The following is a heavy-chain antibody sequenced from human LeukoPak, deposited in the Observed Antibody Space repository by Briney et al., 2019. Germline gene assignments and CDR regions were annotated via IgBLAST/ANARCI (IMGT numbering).Heavy chain of an antibody. CDR2: IIPIFGTA. Sequence: SVKVSCKASGGTFSSYAISWVRQAPGQGLEWMGGIIPIFGTANYAQKFQGGVTITTDESTSTAYMELSSLRSEDTAVYYCAREAGTYYYYYYMDVWGKGTTVTVSS. V-gene: IGHV1-69*05. D-gene: IGHD6-19*01. J-gene: IGHJ6*03. CDR1: GGTFSSYA. CDR3: AREAGTYYYYYYMDV.